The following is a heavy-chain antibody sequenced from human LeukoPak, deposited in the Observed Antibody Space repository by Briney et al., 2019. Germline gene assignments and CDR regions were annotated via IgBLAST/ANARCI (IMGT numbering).Heavy chain of an antibody. Sequence: PGGSLRLSCAASGFTVSTYYMTWVRQAPGKGLECVSVIYSGGNTYYADSVKGRLTVSRDNSKNTLCLQMNSLRAEDTAMYYCARGLGYCTSTTCLLPFDYWGQGTLVTVSS. V-gene: IGHV3-53*01. J-gene: IGHJ4*02. CDR1: GFTVSTYY. CDR2: IYSGGNT. D-gene: IGHD2-2*01. CDR3: ARGLGYCTSTTCLLPFDY.